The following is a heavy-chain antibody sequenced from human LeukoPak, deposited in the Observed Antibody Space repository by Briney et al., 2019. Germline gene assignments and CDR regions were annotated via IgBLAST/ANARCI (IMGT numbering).Heavy chain of an antibody. CDR1: GFTVSSNS. CDR3: AKESPVLRYVYYCDS. CDR2: IYSDNT. D-gene: IGHD3-9*01. V-gene: IGHV3-53*01. J-gene: IGHJ4*02. Sequence: GGSLRLSCTVSGFTVSSNSMSWVRQAPGKGLEWVSFIYSDNTHYSDSVKGRFTISRDNSKNTLYLQMNSLRAEDTALYYCAKESPVLRYVYYCDSWGQGTLVTVSS.